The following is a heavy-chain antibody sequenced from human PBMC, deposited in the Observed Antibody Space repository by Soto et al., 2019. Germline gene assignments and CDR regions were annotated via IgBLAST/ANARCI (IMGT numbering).Heavy chain of an antibody. V-gene: IGHV3-30-3*01. CDR3: AREDDYNYRYFKYGLDV. CDR2: ISFDGNKK. CDR1: GFTFKIYA. Sequence: LRLSCAASGFTFKIYALHWVRQAPGKGLEWVAVISFDGNKKYYTDSVKGRFTISRDNLKNTLYLQMNNLRHEDAALYFCAREDDYNYRYFKYGLDVWGQGTTVTVSS. J-gene: IGHJ6*02. D-gene: IGHD5-12*01.